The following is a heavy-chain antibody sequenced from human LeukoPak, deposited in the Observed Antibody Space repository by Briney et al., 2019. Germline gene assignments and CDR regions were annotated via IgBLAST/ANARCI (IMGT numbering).Heavy chain of an antibody. D-gene: IGHD4-17*01. Sequence: SETLSLTCTVSGGSISIYYWSWIRQPPGKGLEWIGYIYYSGSTNYNPSLKSRVTISVDTSKNQFSLKLSSVTAADTAVYYCARHLGYGDPGYFDYWGQGTLVTVSS. CDR3: ARHLGYGDPGYFDY. J-gene: IGHJ4*02. CDR2: IYYSGST. CDR1: GGSISIYY. V-gene: IGHV4-59*08.